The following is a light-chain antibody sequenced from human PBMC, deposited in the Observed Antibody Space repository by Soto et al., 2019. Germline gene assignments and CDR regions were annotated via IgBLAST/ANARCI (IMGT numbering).Light chain of an antibody. Sequence: DIQMTQSPSTLSASIGDIVTITCRASQSISSWLAWYQQKPGKAPKLLIYKASTLKSGAPSRFSGSGSGTEFTLTISSLQPDDFATYYCQNYNSYSEEFGQGTKVDIK. J-gene: IGKJ1*01. V-gene: IGKV1-5*03. CDR3: QNYNSYSEE. CDR1: QSISSW. CDR2: KAS.